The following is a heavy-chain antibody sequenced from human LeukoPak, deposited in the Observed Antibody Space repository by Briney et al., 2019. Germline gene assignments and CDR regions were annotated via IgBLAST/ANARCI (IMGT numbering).Heavy chain of an antibody. Sequence: GGSLRLSCAASGFTFSDYYMSWIRQAPGKGLEWVSYISSSGSTIYYADSVKGRFTISRDNAKNSLYLQMNSLRAEDTAVYYCASRAVIPPAYAFDVWGQGTMVTVSS. CDR2: ISSSGSTI. J-gene: IGHJ3*01. D-gene: IGHD3-10*01. V-gene: IGHV3-11*01. CDR3: ASRAVIPPAYAFDV. CDR1: GFTFSDYY.